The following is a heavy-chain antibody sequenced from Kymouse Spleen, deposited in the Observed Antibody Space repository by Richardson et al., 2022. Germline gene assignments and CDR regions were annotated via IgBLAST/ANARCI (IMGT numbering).Heavy chain of an antibody. Sequence: EVQLVESGGGLVQPGRSLRLSCAASGFTFDDYAMHWVRQAPGKGLEWVSGISWNSGSIGYADSVKGRFTISRDNAKNSLYLQMNSLRAEDTALYYCAKDRGGASLYYYGMDVWGQGTTVTVSS. V-gene: IGHV3-9*01. CDR3: AKDRGGASLYYYGMDV. D-gene: IGHD1-26*01. CDR1: GFTFDDYA. CDR2: ISWNSGSI. J-gene: IGHJ6*02.